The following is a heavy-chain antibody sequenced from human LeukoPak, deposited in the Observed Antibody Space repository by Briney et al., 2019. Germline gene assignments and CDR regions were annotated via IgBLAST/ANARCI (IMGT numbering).Heavy chain of an antibody. CDR1: GYSFTSYW. D-gene: IGHD6-19*01. V-gene: IGHV5-51*01. J-gene: IGHJ4*02. Sequence: GESLKISCMGSGYSFTSYWIGWVRQMPGKGLEWMGIIYPGDSDTRNSPSFQGQVTISVDKSISTAYLQWSSLKASDTAMYYCARRDSSGWGSFDYWGQGTLVTVSS. CDR2: IYPGDSDT. CDR3: ARRDSSGWGSFDY.